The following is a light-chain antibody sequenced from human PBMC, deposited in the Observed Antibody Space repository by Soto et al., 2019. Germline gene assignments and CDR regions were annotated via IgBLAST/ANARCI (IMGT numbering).Light chain of an antibody. Sequence: QSVLTQPASVSGSPGQSITISCTETSSEVGVYNYVSWYQQHPGKAPKLMIYEVNNRPSGVSNRFSGSKSGNTASLTISGLQAEDEADYYCSSYTSSSSLVFGGGTKVTVL. CDR1: SSEVGVYNY. CDR3: SSYTSSSSLV. J-gene: IGLJ3*02. V-gene: IGLV2-14*01. CDR2: EVN.